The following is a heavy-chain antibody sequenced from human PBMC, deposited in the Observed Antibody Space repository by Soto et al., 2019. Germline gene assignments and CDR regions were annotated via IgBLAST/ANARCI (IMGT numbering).Heavy chain of an antibody. D-gene: IGHD3-22*01. Sequence: EVQLVESGGGLVQPGGSLRLSCTASGFTFSSSWMTWVRQAPGKGLEWVANIKEDGSERGYVDSVKGRFTISRDNTNNSLNLQMSSLRAEDTAVYFCARGRVSMTWGQGAMVIVSS. V-gene: IGHV3-7*04. CDR1: GFTFSSSW. CDR3: ARGRVSMT. CDR2: IKEDGSER. J-gene: IGHJ3*01.